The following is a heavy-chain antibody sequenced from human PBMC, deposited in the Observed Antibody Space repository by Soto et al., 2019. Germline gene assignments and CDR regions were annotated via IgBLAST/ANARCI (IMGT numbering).Heavy chain of an antibody. CDR1: GFIFSTYS. V-gene: IGHV3-48*04. J-gene: IGHJ4*02. CDR2: ISVGSTTM. D-gene: IGHD2-2*01. Sequence: GGSLRLSCAGSGFIFSTYSMDWVRQTPGKGLEWLAYISVGSTTMYYADSVKGRFTISRDNVNNSLSLQMNSLRAEDAAVYYCATQLTNGPVDYWGQGTLVTVSS. CDR3: ATQLTNGPVDY.